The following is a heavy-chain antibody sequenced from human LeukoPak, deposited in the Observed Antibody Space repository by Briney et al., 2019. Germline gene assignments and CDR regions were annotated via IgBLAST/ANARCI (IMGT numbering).Heavy chain of an antibody. CDR3: ARDGRGYASSWYFDL. Sequence: SETPSLTCTVSGGSVSSGSYYWSWIRQPPGKGLEWIGYIYYSGSTNYSPSLKSRVTLSVDTSRNQFSLRLSSVTAADTAVYYCARDGRGYASSWYFDLWGQGTLVTVSS. J-gene: IGHJ4*02. CDR2: IYYSGST. CDR1: GGSVSSGSYY. V-gene: IGHV4-61*01. D-gene: IGHD6-13*01.